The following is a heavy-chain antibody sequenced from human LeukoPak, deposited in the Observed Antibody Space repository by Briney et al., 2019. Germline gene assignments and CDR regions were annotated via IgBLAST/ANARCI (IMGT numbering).Heavy chain of an antibody. Sequence: SVKVSCKASGGTFTSYAINWVRQAPGQGLEWMGRINPISGRANYAQKFQGRVTITRDKSMSTAYMELSRLRSDDTAVYYCARARHYDILTSRPRGAFDIWGRGKRVT. V-gene: IGHV1-69*04. D-gene: IGHD3-9*01. J-gene: IGHJ3*02. CDR3: ARARHYDILTSRPRGAFDI. CDR2: INPISGRA. CDR1: GGTFTSYA.